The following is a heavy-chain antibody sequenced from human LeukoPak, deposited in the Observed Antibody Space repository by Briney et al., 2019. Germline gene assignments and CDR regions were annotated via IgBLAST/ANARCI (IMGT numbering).Heavy chain of an antibody. V-gene: IGHV3-21*01. J-gene: IGHJ4*02. Sequence: GGSLRLSCAASGFTFSSYSMNWVRQAPGKGLEWVSSISSSSSYIYYADSVKGRFTISRDNAKNSLYLQMNSLRAEDTAVYYCARDTRTPPYSSSSFDYWGQGTLVTVSS. CDR3: ARDTRTPPYSSSSFDY. CDR2: ISSSSSYI. D-gene: IGHD6-13*01. CDR1: GFTFSSYS.